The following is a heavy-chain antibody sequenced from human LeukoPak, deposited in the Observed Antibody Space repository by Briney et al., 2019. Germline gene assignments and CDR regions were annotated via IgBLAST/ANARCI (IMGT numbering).Heavy chain of an antibody. V-gene: IGHV1-46*01. J-gene: IGHJ4*02. CDR3: ASTSGSYRVDY. D-gene: IGHD1-26*01. Sequence: ASVKVSCKASGYTFTSYYMHWVRQAPGQGLEWMGIINPSGGSTSYAQKFQGRVTMTRDTSTSTVYMELSSLRSEDTAVYYCASTSGSYRVDYWGQGTLVTVSS. CDR2: INPSGGST. CDR1: GYTFTSYY.